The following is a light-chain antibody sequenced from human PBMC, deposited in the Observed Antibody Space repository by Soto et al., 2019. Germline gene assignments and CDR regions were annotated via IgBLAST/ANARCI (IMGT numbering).Light chain of an antibody. CDR3: QQYYSYLFT. Sequence: AIRMTQSPSSLSASTGDRVTITCRASQCISSYLAWYQQKPGKAPKLLIYAASTLQSGVPSRFSGSGSGTDFTLTISCLQSEDFATYYCQQYYSYLFTFGPGTKVDIK. CDR2: AAS. J-gene: IGKJ3*01. CDR1: QCISSY. V-gene: IGKV1-8*01.